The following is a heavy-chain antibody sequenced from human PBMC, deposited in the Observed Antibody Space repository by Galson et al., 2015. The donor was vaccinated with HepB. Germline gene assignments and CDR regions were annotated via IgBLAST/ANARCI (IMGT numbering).Heavy chain of an antibody. V-gene: IGHV4-59*12. CDR2: IYYTGST. Sequence: ETLSLTCTVSGYYITSYYWSWIRQPPGQGLEFIGNIYYTGSTDYNPSFNSRVTISLDTSKSQFSLKLTSVTAADTAVYYCARGGSRGGDGYNTFDYWGQGALVTVSS. J-gene: IGHJ4*02. CDR3: ARGGSRGGDGYNTFDY. CDR1: GYYITSYY. D-gene: IGHD5-24*01.